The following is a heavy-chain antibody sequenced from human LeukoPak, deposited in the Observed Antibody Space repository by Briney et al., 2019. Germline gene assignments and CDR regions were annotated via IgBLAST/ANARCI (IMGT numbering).Heavy chain of an antibody. CDR3: ARQYSSSRDDAFDI. V-gene: IGHV4-59*01. CDR1: GDSINNYY. CDR2: IYYSGTT. J-gene: IGHJ3*02. D-gene: IGHD6-6*01. Sequence: SETLSLTCTVSGDSINNYYWSWIRQPPGKGLEWIGYIYYSGTTNYNPSLKSRVSISVDTSKKQFSLKLSSVTAADTAVYYCARQYSSSRDDAFDIWGQGTMVTVSS.